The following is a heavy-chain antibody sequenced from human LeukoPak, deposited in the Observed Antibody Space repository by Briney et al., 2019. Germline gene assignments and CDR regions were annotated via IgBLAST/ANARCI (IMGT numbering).Heavy chain of an antibody. Sequence: GGSLRLSCAASGFTVSSNYMSWVRQAPGKGLEWVSVIYSGGSTYYADSVKGRFTISRDNSKNTLYLQMNSLRAEDTAVYYCARDFLAGTQTGYLNWGQGTLVTVSS. CDR1: GFTVSSNY. D-gene: IGHD6-19*01. CDR2: IYSGGST. J-gene: IGHJ4*02. V-gene: IGHV3-66*02. CDR3: ARDFLAGTQTGYLN.